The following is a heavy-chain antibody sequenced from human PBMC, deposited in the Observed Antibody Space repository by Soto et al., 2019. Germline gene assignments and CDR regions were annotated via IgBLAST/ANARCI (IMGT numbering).Heavy chain of an antibody. J-gene: IGHJ3*02. CDR1: GFTFSSYG. V-gene: IGHV3-30*18. Sequence: QVQLVESGGGVVQPGRSLRLSCAASGFTFSSYGMHWVRQAPGKGLEWVGVITYDGSNKFYADSVKGRFTISRENSXXTLYLQMNSLRAEDAAVYYCAKDWRESLPGDAFDIWGQGTMVTVSS. D-gene: IGHD3-10*01. CDR3: AKDWRESLPGDAFDI. CDR2: ITYDGSNK.